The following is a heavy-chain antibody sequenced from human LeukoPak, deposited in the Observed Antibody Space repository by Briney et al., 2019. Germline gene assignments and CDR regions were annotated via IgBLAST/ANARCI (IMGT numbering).Heavy chain of an antibody. CDR1: GGSISSYY. J-gene: IGHJ4*02. Sequence: SETLSLTCTVSGGSISSYYWSWIRQPAGKGLERIGRIYTSGSTNYNASLKSRVSMSVDTSKNQFSLKLSSVTAADTAVFYCAREISGSYREFDYWGQGTLVTVSS. D-gene: IGHD1-26*01. CDR3: AREISGSYREFDY. V-gene: IGHV4-4*07. CDR2: IYTSGST.